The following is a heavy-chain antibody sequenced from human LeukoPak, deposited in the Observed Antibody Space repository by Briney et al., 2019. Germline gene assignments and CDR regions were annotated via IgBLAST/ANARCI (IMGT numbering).Heavy chain of an antibody. CDR3: ARADYGDY. J-gene: IGHJ4*02. V-gene: IGHV1-46*01. CDR1: GYTFTTYW. CDR2: INPSGGST. Sequence: GASVKVSCKASGYTFTTYWIQWVRQAPGQGLEWMGIINPSGGSTSYAQKFQGRVTMTRDTSTSTVYMELSSLRSEDTAVYYCARADYGDYWGQGTLVTVSS.